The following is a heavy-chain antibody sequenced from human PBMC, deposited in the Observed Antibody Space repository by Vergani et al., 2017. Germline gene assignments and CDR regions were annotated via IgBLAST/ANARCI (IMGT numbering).Heavy chain of an antibody. D-gene: IGHD5-18*01. J-gene: IGHJ4*02. CDR1: GDNFHTYT. V-gene: IGHV1-69*13. CDR2: FIPLSRIT. CDR3: ARGGRPADTSMVY. Sequence: QVHLVKSGAEVKEPGSSLRVSCKDSGDNFHTYTFSWVRQAPGRGLEWIGRFIPLSRITNYADNFLDRVAIIADESANTVYMTLSNLHSQDTAVYYCARGGRPADTSMVYWGQGTLVSVSS.